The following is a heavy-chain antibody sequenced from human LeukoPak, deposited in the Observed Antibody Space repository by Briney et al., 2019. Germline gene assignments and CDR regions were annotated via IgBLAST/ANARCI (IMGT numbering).Heavy chain of an antibody. D-gene: IGHD2-21*02. V-gene: IGHV5-51*01. CDR2: IYPDDSDT. Sequence: GESLKISCEASGHTFTNSWIAWVRQKPGKGPEWMGLIYPDDSDTRYNPSFQGQVIISADKSISTAYLQWSSLKASDTAMYYCARLLVTGSFYYYYGMDVWGQGTTVTVSS. CDR3: ARLLVTGSFYYYYGMDV. CDR1: GHTFTNSW. J-gene: IGHJ6*02.